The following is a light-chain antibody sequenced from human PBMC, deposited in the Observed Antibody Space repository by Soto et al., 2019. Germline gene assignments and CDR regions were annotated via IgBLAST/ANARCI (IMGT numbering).Light chain of an antibody. CDR3: SSHTGYGTRI. J-gene: IGLJ1*01. CDR1: SSDVGGYNY. Sequence: QSVLTQPASVSGSPGQSITISCTGTSSDVGGYNYVSWYQHHPGNAPKLLIYDVSTRPSGVSNRFSGSKSGNTASLTISGFQAQQEAEYYWSSHTGYGTRILGPGTKVTGL. V-gene: IGLV2-14*03. CDR2: DVS.